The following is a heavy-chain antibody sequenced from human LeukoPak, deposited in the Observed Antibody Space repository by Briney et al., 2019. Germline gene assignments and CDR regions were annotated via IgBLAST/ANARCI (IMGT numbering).Heavy chain of an antibody. V-gene: IGHV3-21*04. CDR1: GSTFRNYG. Sequence: GGSLRLSCAVSGSTFRNYGMSWVRQAPGKGLEWVSSISRPSGHIFYADSVKGRFTISRDNAKNSLYLQMNSLRAEDTALYYCARARYDYGDYYYYYMDVWGKGTTVTVSS. D-gene: IGHD4-17*01. J-gene: IGHJ6*03. CDR2: ISRPSGHI. CDR3: ARARYDYGDYYYYYMDV.